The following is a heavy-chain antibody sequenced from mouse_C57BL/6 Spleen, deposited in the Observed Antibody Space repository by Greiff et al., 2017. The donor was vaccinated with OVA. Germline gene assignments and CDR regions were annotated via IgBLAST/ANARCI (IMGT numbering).Heavy chain of an antibody. CDR3: ARYEPAWFAY. Sequence: EVMLVESGGGLVKPGGSLKLSCAASGFTFSSYAMSWVRQTPEKRLEWVATISDGGSYTYYPDNVKGRFTISRDNAKNNLYLQMSHLKSEDTAMYYCARYEPAWFAYWGQGTLVTVSA. V-gene: IGHV5-4*03. CDR1: GFTFSSYA. J-gene: IGHJ3*01. D-gene: IGHD2-3*01. CDR2: ISDGGSYT.